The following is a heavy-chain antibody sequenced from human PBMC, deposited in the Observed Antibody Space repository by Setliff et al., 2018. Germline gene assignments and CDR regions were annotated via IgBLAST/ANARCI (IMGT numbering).Heavy chain of an antibody. CDR1: GGSISSGGYS. J-gene: IGHJ5*02. V-gene: IGHV4-30-2*01. Sequence: PSETLSLTCAVSGGSISSGGYSWGWIRQPPGKGLEWIGYIYHSGSTYYNPSLKSRVTISVDTSKNQFSLKLSSVTAADTAVYYCARLSFSSIAARRHFDPWGQGTLVTVSS. CDR3: ARLSFSSIAARRHFDP. D-gene: IGHD6-6*01. CDR2: IYHSGST.